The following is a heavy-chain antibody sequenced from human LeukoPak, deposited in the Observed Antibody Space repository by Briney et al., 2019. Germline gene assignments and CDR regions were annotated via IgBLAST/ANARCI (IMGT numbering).Heavy chain of an antibody. CDR3: ARDGAMVRDAFDI. CDR2: IYYSGST. CDR1: GGSISSYD. J-gene: IGHJ3*02. D-gene: IGHD3-10*01. Sequence: SETLSLTCTVSGGSISSYDWSWIRQPPGKGLEWIGNIYYSGSTNYNPSLKSRVTISVDTSKNQFSLKLSSVTAADTAVYYCARDGAMVRDAFDIWGQGTMVTVSS. V-gene: IGHV4-59*01.